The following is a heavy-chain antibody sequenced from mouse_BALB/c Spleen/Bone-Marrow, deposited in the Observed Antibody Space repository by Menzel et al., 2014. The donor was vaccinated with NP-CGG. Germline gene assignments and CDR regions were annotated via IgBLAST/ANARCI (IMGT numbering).Heavy chain of an antibody. V-gene: IGHV1S130*01. CDR3: ARHHRYAYYFDY. D-gene: IGHD2-14*01. CDR1: GYTFTNSW. Sequence: QVQLKESGSVLVRPGASVKLSCKASGYTFTNSWIHWAKQRPGQGLEWIGEIHPNSGNTNFSEKFKVKATLTVDTSSSTAYVDLSSLTAEDSAVYYCARHHRYAYYFDYWGQGTTLTVSS. CDR2: IHPNSGNT. J-gene: IGHJ2*01.